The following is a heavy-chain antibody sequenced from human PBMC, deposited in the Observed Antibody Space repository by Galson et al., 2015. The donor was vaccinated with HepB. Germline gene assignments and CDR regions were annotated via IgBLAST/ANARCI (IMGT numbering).Heavy chain of an antibody. J-gene: IGHJ4*02. D-gene: IGHD6-19*01. V-gene: IGHV3-64D*06. CDR1: GFTFSSYA. Sequence: SLRLSCAASGFTFSSYAMHWVRQAPGKGLEYVSAISSNGGSTYYADSVKGRFTISRDNSKNTLYLQMSSLRAEDTAVYYCVKDLLEQWLVPDYWGQGTLVAVSS. CDR2: ISSNGGST. CDR3: VKDLLEQWLVPDY.